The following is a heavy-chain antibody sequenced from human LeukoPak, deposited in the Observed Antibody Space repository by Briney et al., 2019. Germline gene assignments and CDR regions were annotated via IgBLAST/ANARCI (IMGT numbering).Heavy chain of an antibody. Sequence: GGSLRLSCAASGFTFSSYAMSWVRQAPGKGLERVSAISGSGGSTYYADSVKGRFTISRDNYKNTLYLAMNSLKAEDTAVYYCAKSGYRDSSGYYYPLCPDYWGQGTLVTVSS. J-gene: IGHJ4*02. CDR1: GFTFSSYA. CDR3: AKSGYRDSSGYYYPLCPDY. CDR2: ISGSGGST. D-gene: IGHD3-22*01. V-gene: IGHV3-23*01.